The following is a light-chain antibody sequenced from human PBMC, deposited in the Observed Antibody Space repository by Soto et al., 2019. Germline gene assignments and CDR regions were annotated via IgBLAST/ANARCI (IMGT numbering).Light chain of an antibody. J-gene: IGLJ3*02. CDR3: AACDDTLSVRV. CDR1: SSNIGSNY. CDR2: KNN. Sequence: QSVLTQPPSASGTPGQRVTISCSGSSSNIGSNYVYWYQQLPGTAPKLLIYKNNQRPSGVPDRFSGSKSGTSASLAISGLRSEDEADYYCAACDDTLSVRVFGGGTKLTVL. V-gene: IGLV1-47*01.